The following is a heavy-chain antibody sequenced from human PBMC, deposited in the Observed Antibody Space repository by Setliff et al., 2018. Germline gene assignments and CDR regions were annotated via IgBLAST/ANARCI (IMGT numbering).Heavy chain of an antibody. CDR1: GGTFSSYG. D-gene: IGHD5-12*01. J-gene: IGHJ6*03. CDR2: TIPNFGTT. Sequence: SVKVSCKASGGTFSSYGISWVRQAPGQGLEWLGGTIPNFGTTNYAQEFQGRVTIITDESTSTAYMELSSLRFEDTAVYYCARERGDIVTTTSYYYYLDVWGKGTTVTVSS. CDR3: ARERGDIVTTTSYYYYLDV. V-gene: IGHV1-69*05.